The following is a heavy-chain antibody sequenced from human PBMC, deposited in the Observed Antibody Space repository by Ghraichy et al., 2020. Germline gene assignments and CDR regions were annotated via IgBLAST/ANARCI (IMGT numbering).Heavy chain of an antibody. J-gene: IGHJ6*03. CDR3: GTTPTRGYYYYMDV. V-gene: IGHV4-4*02. CDR1: GGSISSSNW. Sequence: SETLSLTCAVSGGSISSSNWWSWVRQPPGKGLEWIGEIYHSGSTNYNPSLKSRVTISVDKSKNQFSPKLSSVTAADTAVYYCGTTPTRGYYYYMDVWGKGTTVTVSS. CDR2: IYHSGST.